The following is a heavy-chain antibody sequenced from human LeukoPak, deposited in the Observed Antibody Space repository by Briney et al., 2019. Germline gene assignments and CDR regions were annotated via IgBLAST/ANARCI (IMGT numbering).Heavy chain of an antibody. CDR3: ARVVDYGDCPYYFDY. CDR1: GYTFTSYG. Sequence: ASVKVSCKASGYTFTSYGFSWGRQAPGQGLGLVGWVSIYNGDRNYEQTLQGRVTMTTDTATSKAYLELRSLRSDDTAVYYCARVVDYGDCPYYFDYWGQRTLVTVSS. V-gene: IGHV1-18*01. J-gene: IGHJ4*02. CDR2: VSIYNGDR. D-gene: IGHD4-17*01.